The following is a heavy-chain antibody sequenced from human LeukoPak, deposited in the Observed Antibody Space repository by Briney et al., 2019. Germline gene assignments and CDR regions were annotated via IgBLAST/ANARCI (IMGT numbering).Heavy chain of an antibody. Sequence: SGTLSLTCAVSGGSFSTNWWSWVRQPPGKGLGWIGEIYHSGSTNYNPSLKRRVSLSVDKSKNQFSLRLYSVTAADTAVYYCTREGRYCSGGSCYPIWGQGTTVTVSS. CDR1: GGSFSTNW. J-gene: IGHJ6*02. CDR3: TREGRYCSGGSCYPI. CDR2: IYHSGST. V-gene: IGHV4-4*02. D-gene: IGHD2-15*01.